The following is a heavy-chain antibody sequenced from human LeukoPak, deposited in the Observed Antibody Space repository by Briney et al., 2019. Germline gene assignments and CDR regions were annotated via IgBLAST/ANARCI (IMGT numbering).Heavy chain of an antibody. J-gene: IGHJ5*02. CDR2: LYYYSGST. Sequence: SETLSFTCTVSGGSINSRSYYWAWIRQPPGKGLEWIGTLYYYSGSTYYNPSLKSRLTMSGDTSKNQFSLNLSSVTAADTAIYYCARHFKSANEDWFDPWGQGTLVIVSS. CDR3: ARHFKSANEDWFDP. CDR1: GGSINSRSYY. D-gene: IGHD1-1*01. V-gene: IGHV4-39*01.